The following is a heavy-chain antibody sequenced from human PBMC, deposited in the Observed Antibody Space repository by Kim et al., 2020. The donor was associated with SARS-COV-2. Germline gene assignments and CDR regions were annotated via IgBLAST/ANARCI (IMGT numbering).Heavy chain of an antibody. Sequence: TPSLKSRLTISVDTSKNQFALKLTSVTAADTAVYYCARRRGSGSLADHFDYWGQGTLVTVST. CDR3: ARRRGSGSLADHFDY. D-gene: IGHD3-10*01. J-gene: IGHJ4*02. V-gene: IGHV4-31*02.